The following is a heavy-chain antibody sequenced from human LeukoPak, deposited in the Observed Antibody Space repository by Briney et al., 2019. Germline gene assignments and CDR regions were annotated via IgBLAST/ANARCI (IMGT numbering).Heavy chain of an antibody. D-gene: IGHD3-9*01. V-gene: IGHV4-59*01. Sequence: SETLSLTCTVSGGSISSYYWSWIRQPPGKGLEWIGYIHYSGSTNYNPSLKSRVTISVDTSKNQFSLKLSSVTAADTAVYYCARDNILTGYHYYYYYGMDVWGKGTTVTVSS. CDR1: GGSISSYY. CDR2: IHYSGST. CDR3: ARDNILTGYHYYYYYGMDV. J-gene: IGHJ6*04.